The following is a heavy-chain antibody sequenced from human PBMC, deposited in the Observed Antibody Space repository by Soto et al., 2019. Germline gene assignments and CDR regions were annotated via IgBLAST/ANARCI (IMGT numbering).Heavy chain of an antibody. V-gene: IGHV3-21*01. J-gene: IGHJ4*02. CDR1: GFTFSSYS. Sequence: GGSLRLSCAASGFTFSSYSMNWVRQAPGKGLEWVSSISSSSSYIYYADSVKGRFTISRDNAKNSLYLQMNSLRAEDTAVYYCAREAGEEGYFDYWGQGTLVTVSS. CDR3: AREAGEEGYFDY. D-gene: IGHD7-27*01. CDR2: ISSSSSYI.